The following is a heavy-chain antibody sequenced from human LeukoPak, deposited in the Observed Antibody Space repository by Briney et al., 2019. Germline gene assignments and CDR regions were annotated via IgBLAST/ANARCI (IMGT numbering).Heavy chain of an antibody. D-gene: IGHD3-10*01. J-gene: IGHJ4*02. V-gene: IGHV3-48*03. CDR1: GFTFSSYE. CDR2: ISSSGSTI. Sequence: GGSLRLSCAASGFTFSSYEMNWVRQAPGKGLEWVPYISSSGSTIYYADSVKGRFTISRDNAKNSLYLQMNSLRAEDTAVYYCARDGFRGLRYFDYWGQGTLVTVSS. CDR3: ARDGFRGLRYFDY.